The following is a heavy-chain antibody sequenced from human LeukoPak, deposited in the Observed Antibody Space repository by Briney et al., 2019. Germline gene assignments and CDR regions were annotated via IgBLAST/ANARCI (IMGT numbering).Heavy chain of an antibody. V-gene: IGHV4-59*08. CDR3: ARRLRRGWYFDY. CDR2: IYYSGST. Sequence: SETLSLTCTVSGGSISSYYWSWIRQPPGKGLEWIGYIYYSGSTNYNPSLKSRVTISVDTSKNQFSLKLSSVTAADTAVYYCARRLRRGWYFDYWGQGTLVTVSS. D-gene: IGHD5-12*01. J-gene: IGHJ4*02. CDR1: GGSISSYY.